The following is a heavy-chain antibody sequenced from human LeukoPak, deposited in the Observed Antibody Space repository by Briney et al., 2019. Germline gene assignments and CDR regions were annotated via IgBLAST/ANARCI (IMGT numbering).Heavy chain of an antibody. J-gene: IGHJ5*02. Sequence: SETLSLTCTVSGGSISSYHWSWIRQPPGKGLEWIGYIHNSGNTNYNPSLQSRVTMSLDSSKNQFSLRLNSVTVADTAVYYCARDPGTTSRTWKFDPWGQGTLVTVSS. V-gene: IGHV4-59*01. CDR3: ARDPGTTSRTWKFDP. CDR1: GGSISSYH. CDR2: IHNSGNT. D-gene: IGHD2-2*01.